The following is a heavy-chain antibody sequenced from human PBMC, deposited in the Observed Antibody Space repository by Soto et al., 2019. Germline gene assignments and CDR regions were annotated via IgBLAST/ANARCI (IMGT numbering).Heavy chain of an antibody. CDR2: ISYDGSNK. J-gene: IGHJ4*02. CDR3: AKGQWFGEFDY. V-gene: IGHV3-30*18. D-gene: IGHD3-10*01. CDR1: GFTFSSYG. Sequence: PAGSLRLSCAASGFTFSSYGMHWVRQAPGKGLEWVAVISYDGSNKYYADSVKGRFTISRDNSKNTLYLQMNSLRAEDTAVYYCAKGQWFGEFDYWGQGTLVTVSS.